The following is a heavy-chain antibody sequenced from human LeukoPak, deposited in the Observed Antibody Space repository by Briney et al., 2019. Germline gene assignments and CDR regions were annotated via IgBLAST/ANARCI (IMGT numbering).Heavy chain of an antibody. CDR3: ARLYCSTNSCFPGDY. Sequence: PSETLSLTCTVSGGSVTTTSYYWAWIRQPPGKELEGIGSIYHSGKTYYNPSLKSRVTLSIDTSKYQFSLMVNSVTAADTAVYYCARLYCSTNSCFPGDYWGQGILVTVSS. D-gene: IGHD2-2*01. J-gene: IGHJ4*02. CDR1: GGSVTTTSYY. V-gene: IGHV4-39*01. CDR2: IYHSGKT.